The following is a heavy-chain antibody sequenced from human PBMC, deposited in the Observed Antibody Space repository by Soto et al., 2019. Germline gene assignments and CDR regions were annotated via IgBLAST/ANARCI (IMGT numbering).Heavy chain of an antibody. Sequence: QVQLQESGPGLVKPSETLSLTCAVSGVSLTTNNWWTWVRQAPGKGLEWVGEIDQTGITTHNPSLNGLVIASLDKSKNQFFLKLTSVTAADTAIYYCARGGYCSGGGCSGWFDSWGQGTLVTVSS. J-gene: IGHJ5*01. D-gene: IGHD2-15*01. CDR1: GVSLTTNNW. CDR3: ARGGYCSGGGCSGWFDS. CDR2: IDQTGIT. V-gene: IGHV4-4*02.